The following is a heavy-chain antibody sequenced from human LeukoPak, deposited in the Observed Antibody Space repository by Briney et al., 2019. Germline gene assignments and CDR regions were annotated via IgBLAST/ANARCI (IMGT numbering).Heavy chain of an antibody. CDR3: ASIPPVGTTGTTADY. J-gene: IGHJ4*02. CDR2: ISGSGGSA. Sequence: GGSLRLSCAASGFTFSSYAMSWVRQAPGKGLEWVSAISGSGGSAYYADSVKGRFTISRDNSKNTPYLQMNSLRAEDTAVYYCASIPPVGTTGTTADYWGQGTLVTVSS. V-gene: IGHV3-23*01. D-gene: IGHD1-1*01. CDR1: GFTFSSYA.